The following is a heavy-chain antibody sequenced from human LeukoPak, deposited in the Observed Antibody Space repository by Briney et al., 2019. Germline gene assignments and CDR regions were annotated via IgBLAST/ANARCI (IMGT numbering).Heavy chain of an antibody. J-gene: IGHJ4*02. D-gene: IGHD6-19*01. CDR2: IWYDGSND. CDR1: GFNFGSDA. CDR3: AKNNGWFHLAQ. Sequence: GRSLRLSCTASGFNFGSDAMHWVRQAPGKGLEWVAFIWYDGSNDHYADSVKGRFTISRDNTNNALYLQMNSLRVEDTAVYYCAKNNGWFHLAQWGQGTLVTVSS. V-gene: IGHV3-33*03.